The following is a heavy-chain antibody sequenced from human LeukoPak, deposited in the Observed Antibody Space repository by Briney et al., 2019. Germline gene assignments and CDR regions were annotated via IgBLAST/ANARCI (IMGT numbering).Heavy chain of an antibody. J-gene: IGHJ5*02. V-gene: IGHV4-30-4*01. CDR3: ARARGPTGGTFSALWFDP. CDR1: GGSISSGDYY. Sequence: PSQTLSLTCTVSGGSISSGDYYWSWIRQPPGKGLEWIGYIYYSGSTYYNPSLKSRVTISVDTSKNQFSLKLSSVTAADTAVYYCARARGPTGGTFSALWFDPWGQGTLVTVSS. CDR2: IYYSGST. D-gene: IGHD2-8*02.